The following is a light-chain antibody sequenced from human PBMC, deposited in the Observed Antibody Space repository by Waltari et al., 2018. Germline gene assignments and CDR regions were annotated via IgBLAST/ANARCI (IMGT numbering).Light chain of an antibody. CDR2: CAS. J-gene: IGKJ1*01. V-gene: IGKV4-1*01. CDR1: QTVLYNSNDNHY. CDR3: QQYYRSRT. Sequence: DIVLTQSPDSLAVSLGERATISCKSSQTVLYNSNDNHYLAWYQQKPGQHPRLLISCASIRESGVPDRFSGSRSGTDFTLTISSLQAKDVAVYYCQQYYRSRTFGQGTKVEIK.